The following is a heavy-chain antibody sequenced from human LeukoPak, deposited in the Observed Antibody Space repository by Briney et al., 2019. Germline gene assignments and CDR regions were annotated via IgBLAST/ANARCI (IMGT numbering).Heavy chain of an antibody. J-gene: IGHJ4*02. CDR3: ATYSGAHHKTFDS. V-gene: IGHV3-7*03. CDR1: GLSFRCYW. CDR2: IKVDESEK. D-gene: IGHD1-26*01. Sequence: GGSLTLSCSASGLSFRCYWLSWLGPAPGKELKGVANIKVDESEKDYVDSVKGRFTISRDNAKNSLYLQMSSLGAEDTAVYYCATYSGAHHKTFDSWGQGTLVTVSS.